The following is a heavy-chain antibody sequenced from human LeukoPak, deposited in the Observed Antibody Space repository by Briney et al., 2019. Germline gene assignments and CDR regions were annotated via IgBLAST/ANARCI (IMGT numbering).Heavy chain of an antibody. D-gene: IGHD6-13*01. CDR1: GYTFASYG. V-gene: IGHV1-8*01. CDR3: ASRIAAAGTNDY. J-gene: IGHJ4*02. CDR2: MNPNSGNT. Sequence: ASVKVSCKASGYTFASYGISWVRQAPGQGLEWMGWMNPNSGNTGYAQKFQGRVTMTRNTSISTAYMELSSLRSEDTAVYYCASRIAAAGTNDYWGQGTLVTVSS.